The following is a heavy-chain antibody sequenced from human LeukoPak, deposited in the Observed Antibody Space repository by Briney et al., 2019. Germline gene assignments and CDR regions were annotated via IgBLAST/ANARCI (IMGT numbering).Heavy chain of an antibody. Sequence: GESLKISCEGSGYNFARYWIAWLRQMRGKGLEWMAIIYPATSETRYSPSFQGQVTISADKSINTAYLQWSSLQASDTAMYYCARRGGNSNDDAFNIWGLGTVVTVSS. D-gene: IGHD4-23*01. J-gene: IGHJ3*02. CDR1: GYNFARYW. V-gene: IGHV5-51*01. CDR3: ARRGGNSNDDAFNI. CDR2: IYPATSET.